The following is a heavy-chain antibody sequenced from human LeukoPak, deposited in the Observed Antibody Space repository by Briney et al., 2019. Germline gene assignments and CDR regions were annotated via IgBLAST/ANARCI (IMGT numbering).Heavy chain of an antibody. J-gene: IGHJ3*02. V-gene: IGHV4-4*02. Sequence: PSGTLSLTCAVSGGSISSSNWWSWVRQPPGKGLEWIGEIYHSGSTNYNPSLKSRVTISVDKTKNQFSLKLSSVTAADTAVYYCASPTPTYDAFDIWGQGTMVTVSS. CDR3: ASPTPTYDAFDI. CDR1: GGSISSSNW. CDR2: IYHSGST.